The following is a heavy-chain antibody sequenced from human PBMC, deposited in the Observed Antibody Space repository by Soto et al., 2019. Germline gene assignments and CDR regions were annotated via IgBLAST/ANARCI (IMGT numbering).Heavy chain of an antibody. D-gene: IGHD3-22*01. J-gene: IGHJ4*02. CDR3: ARVPHYYYDSSGPLPYYFDY. V-gene: IGHV4-61*01. CDR2: IYYSGST. Sequence: SETLSLTCTVSGGSVSSGSYYWSWIRQPPGKGLEWIGYIYYSGSTNYNPSLKSRVTISVDTSKNQFSLKLSSVTAADTAVYYCARVPHYYYDSSGPLPYYFDYWGQGTLVTVSS. CDR1: GGSVSSGSYY.